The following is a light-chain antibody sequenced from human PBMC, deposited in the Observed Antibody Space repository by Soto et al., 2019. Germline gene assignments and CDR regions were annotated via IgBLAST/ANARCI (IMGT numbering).Light chain of an antibody. CDR1: QSVSSTY. Sequence: EIVLTQSPGTLSLSPGERATLSCRASQSVSSTYLACYQQKPGQPPSLLIYGAPSKATGIPDRFSGSASGTDFILTINRLEPEDVAIYYCQQYGDSLTFGQGTKLEIK. CDR2: GAP. CDR3: QQYGDSLT. V-gene: IGKV3-20*01. J-gene: IGKJ2*01.